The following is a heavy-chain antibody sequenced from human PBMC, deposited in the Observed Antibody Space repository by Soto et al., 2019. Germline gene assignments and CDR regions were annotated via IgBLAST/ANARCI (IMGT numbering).Heavy chain of an antibody. D-gene: IGHD3-10*01. Sequence: ASVKVYCKASGGTFSSYTISWVRQAPGQGLEWMGRIIPILGIANYAQKFQGRVTITADKSTSTAYMELSSLRSEDTAVYYCARDLWFYYGSGSYTPSDAFDIWGQGTMVTVSS. CDR2: IIPILGIA. J-gene: IGHJ3*02. CDR1: GGTFSSYT. V-gene: IGHV1-69*04. CDR3: ARDLWFYYGSGSYTPSDAFDI.